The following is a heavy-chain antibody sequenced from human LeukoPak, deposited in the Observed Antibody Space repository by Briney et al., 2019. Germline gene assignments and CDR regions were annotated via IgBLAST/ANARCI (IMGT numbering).Heavy chain of an antibody. J-gene: IGHJ4*02. D-gene: IGHD1-26*01. Sequence: GASVTVSCKASGYTFTSYYMHWVRQAPGQGLEWMGIINPSGGSTSYAQKFQGRVTMTRDMSTSTVYMELSSLRSEGTAVYYCATRRGSGSSGYFDYWGQGTLVTVSS. V-gene: IGHV1-46*01. CDR3: ATRRGSGSSGYFDY. CDR2: INPSGGST. CDR1: GYTFTSYY.